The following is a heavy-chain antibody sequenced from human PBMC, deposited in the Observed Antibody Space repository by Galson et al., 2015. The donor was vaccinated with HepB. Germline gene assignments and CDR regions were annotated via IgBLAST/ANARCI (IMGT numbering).Heavy chain of an antibody. J-gene: IGHJ4*02. D-gene: IGHD3-22*01. CDR1: GGTFSSYA. Sequence: SVKVSCKASGGTFSSYAISWVRQAPGQGLEWMGGIIPIFGIANYAQKFQGRVTITADKSTSTAYMELSSLRSEDTAVYYCARDGSYGYYYDSSGYPNFDYWGQGTLVTVSS. CDR3: ARDGSYGYYYDSSGYPNFDY. V-gene: IGHV1-69*10. CDR2: IIPIFGIA.